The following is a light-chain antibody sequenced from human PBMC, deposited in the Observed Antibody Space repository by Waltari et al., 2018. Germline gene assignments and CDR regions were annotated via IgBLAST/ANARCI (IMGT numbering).Light chain of an antibody. CDR3: LHSYGGAWV. Sequence: QAVVTQEPSLTVSPGGKVTLTCGSSTGAVTRGHYPYWFQQNPGQAPRTLIYDTSNKHAWTPARFSGSLLGGKAALTLAGAQPEDEAENCCLHSYGGAWVLRGGTKLTVL. CDR1: TGAVTRGHY. CDR2: DTS. V-gene: IGLV7-46*01. J-gene: IGLJ3*02.